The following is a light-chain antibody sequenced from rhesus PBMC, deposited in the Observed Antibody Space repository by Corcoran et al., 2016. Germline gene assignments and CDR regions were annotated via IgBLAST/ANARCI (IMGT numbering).Light chain of an antibody. V-gene: IGKV1-21*01. J-gene: IGKJ1*01. Sequence: DIQMTQSPSSLSASVGDRVTITCRASQGIAGWLAWYQQKPGKAPTLLVYQASNLQNGVPSRFSGSGYGSDFTLTISSLQPEDFATDYCQQNNSVPRTFGQGTRVEVK. CDR2: QAS. CDR1: QGIAGW. CDR3: QQNNSVPRT.